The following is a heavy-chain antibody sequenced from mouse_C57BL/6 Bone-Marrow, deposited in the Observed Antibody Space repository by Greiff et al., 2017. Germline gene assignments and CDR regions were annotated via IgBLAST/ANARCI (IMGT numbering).Heavy chain of an antibody. V-gene: IGHV7-1*01. Sequence: EVKVVESGGGLVQSGRSLRLSCATSGFTFSDFYMEWVRQAPGKGLEWIAASRNKANDYTTEYSASVKGRFIVSRDTSQSSLYLQMNALRAEDTAIYYCARGEPVTTGAIDYWGQGTSVTVSS. CDR1: GFTFSDFY. J-gene: IGHJ4*01. CDR2: SRNKANDYTT. D-gene: IGHD2-2*01. CDR3: ARGEPVTTGAIDY.